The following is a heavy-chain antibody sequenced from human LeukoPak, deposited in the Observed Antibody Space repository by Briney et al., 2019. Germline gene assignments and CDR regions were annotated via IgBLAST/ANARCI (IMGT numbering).Heavy chain of an antibody. CDR2: MSAGGGTT. CDR1: GFTFSSYA. J-gene: IGHJ3*02. CDR3: AKTYVSDFWSGLGI. Sequence: GGSLRLSCAASGFTFSSYAMSWVRQAPGKGLEWVSIMSAGGGTTYCADPVKGRFTISRDNSKKTLHLQMNSLRAEDTAVYYCAKTYVSDFWSGLGIWGQGTMVTVSS. V-gene: IGHV3-23*01. D-gene: IGHD3-3*01.